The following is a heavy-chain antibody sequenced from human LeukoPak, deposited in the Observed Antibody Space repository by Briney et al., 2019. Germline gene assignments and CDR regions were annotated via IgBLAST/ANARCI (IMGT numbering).Heavy chain of an antibody. V-gene: IGHV3-53*01. CDR2: IYRGGST. Sequence: GGSLRLSCPASGFTVSSNYMSWVRQAPRKGLEWVSVIYRGGSTYYADSVKGRFTISRDNSKNTLYLQMNSLRAEDTAVYYCARRGSFDYWGQGTLVTVSS. D-gene: IGHD1-1*01. J-gene: IGHJ4*02. CDR3: ARRGSFDY. CDR1: GFTVSSNY.